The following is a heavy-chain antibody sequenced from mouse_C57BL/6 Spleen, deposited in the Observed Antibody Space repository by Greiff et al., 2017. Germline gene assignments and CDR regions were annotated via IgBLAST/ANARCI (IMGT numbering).Heavy chain of an antibody. CDR2: ISNKANGYTT. CDR1: GFTFTDYY. V-gene: IGHV7-3*01. CDR3: ARSTVVGKYFDD. Sequence: EVKLMESGGGLVQPGGSLSLSCAASGFTFTDYYMSWVRQPPGKALEWLGFISNKANGYTTEYSASVKGRFTISRDNYQSILYLQMNALRAEDSATYYGARSTVVGKYFDDWGQGATLSVSS. D-gene: IGHD1-1*01. J-gene: IGHJ2*01.